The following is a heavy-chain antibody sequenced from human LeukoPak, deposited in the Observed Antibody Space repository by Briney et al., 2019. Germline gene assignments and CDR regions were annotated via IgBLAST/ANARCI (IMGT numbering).Heavy chain of an antibody. V-gene: IGHV1-18*01. J-gene: IGHJ6*03. Sequence: ASVKVSCKASGYTFTSYGISWVRQAPGQGLEWMGWISAYNGNTNYARKLQGRVTMTTDTSTSTAYMELRSLRSDDTAVYYCARGIVGATSYYYYYYMDVWGKGTTVTVSS. D-gene: IGHD1-26*01. CDR2: ISAYNGNT. CDR1: GYTFTSYG. CDR3: ARGIVGATSYYYYYYMDV.